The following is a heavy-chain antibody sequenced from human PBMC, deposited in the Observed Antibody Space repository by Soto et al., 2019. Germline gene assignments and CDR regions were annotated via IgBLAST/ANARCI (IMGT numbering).Heavy chain of an antibody. J-gene: IGHJ3*01. D-gene: IGHD3-3*01. Sequence: PGESLKISCKGSGYSFTSYWIGWVRQMPGKGLEWVGRIDPSDSHTFYSPSFQGHVTISVDKSTDTAYLQWSSLEASDTAIYYCARQITTFGVVINAFNVWGQGTMVTVSS. CDR2: IDPSDSHT. V-gene: IGHV5-10-1*01. CDR3: ARQITTFGVVINAFNV. CDR1: GYSFTSYW.